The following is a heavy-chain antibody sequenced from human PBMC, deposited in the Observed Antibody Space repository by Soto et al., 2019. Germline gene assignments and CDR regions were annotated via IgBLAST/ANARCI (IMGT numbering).Heavy chain of an antibody. CDR1: GGSISSGGYY. CDR3: ARDLIAVAGHGGLRRGYGMDV. V-gene: IGHV4-31*03. CDR2: IYYSGST. Sequence: QVQLQESGPGLVKPSQTLSLTCTVSGGSISSGGYYWSWIRQHPGKGLEWIGYIYYSGSTYYNPSLKGRVTISVDTSKNQFSLKLSSVTAADTAVYYCARDLIAVAGHGGLRRGYGMDVWGQGTTVTVSS. D-gene: IGHD6-19*01. J-gene: IGHJ6*02.